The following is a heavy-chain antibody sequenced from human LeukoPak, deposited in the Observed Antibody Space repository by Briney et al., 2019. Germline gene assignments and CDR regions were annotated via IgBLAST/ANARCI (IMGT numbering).Heavy chain of an antibody. J-gene: IGHJ4*02. D-gene: IGHD3-10*01. CDR2: INPNSGGT. CDR1: GYTFTGYY. CDR3: AREPRTYYYGSGSQKGDY. Sequence: ASVKVSCKASGYTFTGYYMHWVRQAPGQGLEWMGWINPNSGGTNYAQKFQGRVTMTRDTSISTAYMELSRLRSDDTAVYYCAREPRTYYYGSGSQKGDYWGQGTLVTVSS. V-gene: IGHV1-2*02.